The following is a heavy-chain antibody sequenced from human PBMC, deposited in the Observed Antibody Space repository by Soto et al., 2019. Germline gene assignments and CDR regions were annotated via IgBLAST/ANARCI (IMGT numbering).Heavy chain of an antibody. V-gene: IGHV1-18*01. CDR1: GYTFTNYG. Sequence: QVQLVQSGPEVKKPGASVKVSCKASGYTFTNYGFNWVRQAPGQGLEWMGWISAYNGHTKYSQILQGRVTMTTDTSTRTAYTELRSLTSRDTAVYFCAREGGRTNPLGYWGQGTLVTASS. CDR2: ISAYNGHT. D-gene: IGHD2-8*01. CDR3: AREGGRTNPLGY. J-gene: IGHJ4*02.